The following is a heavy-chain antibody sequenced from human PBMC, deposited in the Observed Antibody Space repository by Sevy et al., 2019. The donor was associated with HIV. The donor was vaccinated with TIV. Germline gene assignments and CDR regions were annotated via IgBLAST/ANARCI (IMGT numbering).Heavy chain of an antibody. D-gene: IGHD3-10*01. J-gene: IGHJ4*02. Sequence: APVKVSCKASGYTFTSYAMNWVRQAPGQGLEWMGWINTNTGNPTYAQGFTGRFLFSLDTSVSTAYLQISSLKAEDTAVYYCATLTMVQGVIPAGWGQGTLVTVSS. CDR3: ATLTMVQGVIPAG. CDR2: INTNTGNP. CDR1: GYTFTSYA. V-gene: IGHV7-4-1*02.